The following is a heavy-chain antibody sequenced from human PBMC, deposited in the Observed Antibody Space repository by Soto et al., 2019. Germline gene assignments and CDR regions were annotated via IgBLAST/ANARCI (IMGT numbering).Heavy chain of an antibody. V-gene: IGHV4-59*01. CDR1: GGSISAYY. Sequence: PSETLSLTSTVSGGSISAYYWNWVRQPPGKGLEWIGNIYYTGSTNHSPSLKSRVTISVDTSKNQFSLKLSSVTAADTAVYFCARPSVAGTWGPFDFWGQGTLVTVSS. J-gene: IGHJ4*02. D-gene: IGHD6-19*01. CDR3: ARPSVAGTWGPFDF. CDR2: IYYTGST.